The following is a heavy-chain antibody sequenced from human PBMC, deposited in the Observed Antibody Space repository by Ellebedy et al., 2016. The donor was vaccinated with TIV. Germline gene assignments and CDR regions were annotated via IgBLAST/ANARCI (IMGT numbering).Heavy chain of an antibody. V-gene: IGHV4-34*01. CDR2: INHSGST. CDR3: ARAPGYKARKASNFDY. D-gene: IGHD5-12*01. CDR1: GGSFSGYY. J-gene: IGHJ4*02. Sequence: SETLSLTXAVHGGSFSGYYWNWIRQSPGKGLEWIGEINHSGSTNYNPSLKSRVTISVDTSKNQFSLKLSSVTAADTAVYYCARAPGYKARKASNFDYWGQGTLVTVSS.